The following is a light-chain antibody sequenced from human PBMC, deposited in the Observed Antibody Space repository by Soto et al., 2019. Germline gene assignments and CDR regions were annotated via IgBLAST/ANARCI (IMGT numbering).Light chain of an antibody. V-gene: IGLV2-14*01. Sequence: QSALTQPASVSGSPGQSITISCTGTSSDVGAYTYVSWYQQHPGKAPKLIIFEVSHRPSGVSNRFSGSKSGNTASLTISGLQTEDEADYYCSSYTSSSTVVFGGGTKLTVL. J-gene: IGLJ3*02. CDR3: SSYTSSSTVV. CDR1: SSDVGAYTY. CDR2: EVS.